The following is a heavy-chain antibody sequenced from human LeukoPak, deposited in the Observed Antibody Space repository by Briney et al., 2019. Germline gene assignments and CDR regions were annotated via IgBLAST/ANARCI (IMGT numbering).Heavy chain of an antibody. CDR1: GFTVSNNY. D-gene: IGHD2-21*01. V-gene: IGHV3-53*01. CDR3: VRNSGESGA. J-gene: IGHJ5*02. CDR2: IYSAGGT. Sequence: GGSPRLSCAASGFTVSNNYMSWVRQAAGKGLEWVALIYSAGGTYYADSVKGRFTISRDNSKNTLHLQMNSLRAEDTAVYYCVRNSGESGAWGQGTLVTVSS.